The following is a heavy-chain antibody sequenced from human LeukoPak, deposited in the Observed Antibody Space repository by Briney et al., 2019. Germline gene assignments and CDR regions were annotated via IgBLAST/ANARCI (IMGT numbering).Heavy chain of an antibody. CDR1: GFTFSSYS. CDR2: ISSSSSTI. CDR3: ARAVGGILTGYYPDY. Sequence: PGGSLRLSCAASGFTFSSYSMNWVRQAPGKGLEWVSYISSSSSTIYYADSVKGRFTISRDNSKNTLYLQMNSLRAEDTAVYYCARAVGGILTGYYPDYWGQGTLVTVSS. V-gene: IGHV3-48*01. J-gene: IGHJ4*02. D-gene: IGHD3-9*01.